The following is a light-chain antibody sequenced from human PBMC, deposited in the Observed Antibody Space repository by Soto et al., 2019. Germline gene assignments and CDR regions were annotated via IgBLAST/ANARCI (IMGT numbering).Light chain of an antibody. V-gene: IGKV3-20*01. J-gene: IGKJ1*01. Sequence: EVVWSQSPATLSLSPVERATLSCRATQSVSSYLAWYQQKPGQAPKLLIYGASSRASGIPDRFSGSGSGTDFTLTISRLEAEDFAVYYCKQYAKSPLAFGQGTKV. CDR2: GAS. CDR1: QSVSSY. CDR3: KQYAKSPLA.